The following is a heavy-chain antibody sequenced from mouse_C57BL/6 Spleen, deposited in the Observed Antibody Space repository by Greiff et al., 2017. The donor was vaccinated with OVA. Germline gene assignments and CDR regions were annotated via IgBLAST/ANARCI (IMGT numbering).Heavy chain of an antibody. V-gene: IGHV5-16*01. CDR1: GFTFSDYY. D-gene: IGHD2-4*01. CDR3: VRFHYDSAWFAY. CDR2: INHDGSST. Sequence: EVMLVESEGGLVQPGSSMKLSCTASGFTFSDYYMAWVRQVPEKGLEWVATINHDGSSTYYLDYLKSRFIISRDNAKNILYLQVSSLKSEDTATDYCVRFHYDSAWFAYWGQGTLVTVSA. J-gene: IGHJ3*01.